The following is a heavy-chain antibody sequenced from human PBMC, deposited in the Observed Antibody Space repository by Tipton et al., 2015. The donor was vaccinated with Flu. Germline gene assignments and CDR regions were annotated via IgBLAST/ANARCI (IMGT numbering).Heavy chain of an antibody. Sequence: TLSLTCTVSGDSITSHYWSWIRQPAGKGLEFVGRIYTTGSTNYSPSLKSRLTMSLDTSRNQFTLKLKSVTAADTAVYYCARSHGGNWGQGTLVTVSS. CDR3: ARSHGGN. CDR1: GDSITSHY. CDR2: IYTTGST. J-gene: IGHJ4*02. V-gene: IGHV4-4*07. D-gene: IGHD3-3*01.